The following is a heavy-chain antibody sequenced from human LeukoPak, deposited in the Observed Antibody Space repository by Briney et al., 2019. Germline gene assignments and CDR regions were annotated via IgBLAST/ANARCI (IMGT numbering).Heavy chain of an antibody. V-gene: IGHV1-18*01. D-gene: IGHD6-13*01. J-gene: IGHJ4*02. CDR2: ISAYNGNT. CDR3: ARGLGSSSWLQHIDY. Sequence: ASVKVSCRPSGYPFMSYGFSWVRQALGQGLEWMGWISAYNGNTNYAQKLQGRVTMTTDTSTSTAYMELRSLRSDDTAVYYCARGLGSSSWLQHIDYWGQGTLVTVSS. CDR1: GYPFMSYG.